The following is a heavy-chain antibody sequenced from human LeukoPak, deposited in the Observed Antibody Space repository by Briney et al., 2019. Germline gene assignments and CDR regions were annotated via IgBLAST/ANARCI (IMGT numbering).Heavy chain of an antibody. V-gene: IGHV3-33*01. CDR2: IWYDGSNK. CDR3: ARDHHYYDSSGYIDY. CDR1: GFTFSSYG. D-gene: IGHD3-22*01. J-gene: IGHJ4*02. Sequence: GGSLRLPCAASGFTFSSYGMHWVRQAPGKGLEWVAVIWYDGSNKYYADSVKGRFTISRDNSKNTLYLQMNSLRAEDTAVYYCARDHHYYDSSGYIDYWGQGTLVTVSS.